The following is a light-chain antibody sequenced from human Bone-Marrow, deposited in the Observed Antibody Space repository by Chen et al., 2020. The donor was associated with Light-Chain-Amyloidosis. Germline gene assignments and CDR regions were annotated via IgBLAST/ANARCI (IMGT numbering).Light chain of an antibody. CDR3: QQSFITLLRFT. CDR1: QSIGNY. V-gene: IGKV1-39*01. CDR2: AAS. Sequence: DIQMTQSPTSLSASIGDRVTITCRASQSIGNYLNWYQQKPEKAPRLLIFAASSLQSGVPSRFSGSGFGTDFTLTISSLQPEDFATYYCQQSFITLLRFTFGPGTKVDTK. J-gene: IGKJ3*01.